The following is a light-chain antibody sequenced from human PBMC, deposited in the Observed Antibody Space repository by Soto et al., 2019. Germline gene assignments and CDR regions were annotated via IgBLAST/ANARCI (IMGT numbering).Light chain of an antibody. CDR2: AAS. CDR3: QQYASSPWT. J-gene: IGKJ1*01. Sequence: EVVLSQSPGTLSLSPGDRATLSCRASQAVTSTYIAWYQQKVGQAPRLLIYAASSRATGIPDRFSGGGSGTDLTLTISRLEPEDFGVYYCQQYASSPWTFGPGTKVEI. V-gene: IGKV3-20*01. CDR1: QAVTSTY.